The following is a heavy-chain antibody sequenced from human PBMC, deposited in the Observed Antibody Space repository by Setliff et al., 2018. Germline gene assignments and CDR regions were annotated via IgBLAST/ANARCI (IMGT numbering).Heavy chain of an antibody. D-gene: IGHD6-6*01. Sequence: GGSLRLSCAASGFTFSSYSMNWVRQAPGKGLEWVSSISSKNSYIYYADSVKGRFTISRDNAKNSLYLQMNSLRAEDTAVYYCARDRGAARPWVWFDPWGQGTLVTVSS. CDR1: GFTFSSYS. V-gene: IGHV3-21*01. CDR2: ISSKNSYI. J-gene: IGHJ5*02. CDR3: ARDRGAARPWVWFDP.